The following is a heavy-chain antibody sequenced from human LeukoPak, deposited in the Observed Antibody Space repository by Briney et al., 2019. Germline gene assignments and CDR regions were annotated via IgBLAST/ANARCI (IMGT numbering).Heavy chain of an antibody. CDR2: IYTGHSDT. CDR1: GYSFTSYW. D-gene: IGHD3-22*01. V-gene: IGHV5-51*01. CDR3: ARAPLDSSGNHWGVWFDP. J-gene: IGHJ5*02. Sequence: GESLNISCKGSGYSFTSYWIGWVRQMPGKGLEWMRIIYTGHSDTKYSPSFQGQVTMSADRYINTAYLQWSSLKASDTAIYYCARAPLDSSGNHWGVWFDPWGQGTLVTVSS.